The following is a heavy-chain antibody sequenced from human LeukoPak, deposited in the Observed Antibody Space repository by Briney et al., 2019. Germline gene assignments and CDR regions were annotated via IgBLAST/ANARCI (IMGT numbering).Heavy chain of an antibody. CDR3: AGSWAAYYYDSSGDYFDY. J-gene: IGHJ4*02. D-gene: IGHD3-22*01. CDR2: INHSGST. Sequence: SETLSLTCAVYGGSFSGYYWSWIRQPPGKGLEWIGEINHSGSTNYNPSLKSRVTISVDTSKNQFSLKLSSVTAADTAVYYCAGSWAAYYYDSSGDYFDYWGQGTLVTVSS. V-gene: IGHV4-34*01. CDR1: GGSFSGYY.